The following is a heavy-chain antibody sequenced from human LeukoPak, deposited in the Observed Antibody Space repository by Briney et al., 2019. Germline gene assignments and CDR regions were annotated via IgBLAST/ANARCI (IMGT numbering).Heavy chain of an antibody. J-gene: IGHJ5*02. CDR1: GYTFTSYD. V-gene: IGHV1-2*02. CDR2: INPNSGGT. D-gene: IGHD1-7*01. CDR3: ARKRTGTTSWFDP. Sequence: ASVKVSCKASGYTFTSYDINWVRQATGQGLEWMGWINPNSGGTNYAQKFQGRVTMTRDTSISTAYMELSRLRSDDTAVYYCARKRTGTTSWFDPWGQGTLVTVSS.